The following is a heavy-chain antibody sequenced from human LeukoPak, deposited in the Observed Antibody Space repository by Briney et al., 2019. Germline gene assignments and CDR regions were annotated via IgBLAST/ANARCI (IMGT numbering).Heavy chain of an antibody. CDR3: ARDLYSGSDY. CDR1: GFTFSSYE. D-gene: IGHD1-26*01. V-gene: IGHV3-48*03. CDR2: ISSSGDTI. J-gene: IGHJ4*02. Sequence: PGGSLRLSCAASGFTFSSYEMNWVRQAPGKGLEWVSDISSSGDTIYYADSVKGRFTISRDNAKNSLYLQMNSLRVEDTGVYYCARDLYSGSDYWGQGTLVTVSS.